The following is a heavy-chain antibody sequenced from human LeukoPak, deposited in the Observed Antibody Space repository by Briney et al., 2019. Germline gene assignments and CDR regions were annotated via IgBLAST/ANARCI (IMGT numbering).Heavy chain of an antibody. D-gene: IGHD3-10*01. CDR2: IYYSGST. CDR1: GGSISSGGYY. V-gene: IGHV4-31*03. Sequence: SQTLSLTCTVSGGSISSGGYYWSWIRQHPGKGLEWIGYIYYSGSTYYNPSLKSRVTISVDTSKNQLSLKLSSVTAADTAVYYCASLDSRGYDAFDIWGQGTMVTVSS. CDR3: ASLDSRGYDAFDI. J-gene: IGHJ3*02.